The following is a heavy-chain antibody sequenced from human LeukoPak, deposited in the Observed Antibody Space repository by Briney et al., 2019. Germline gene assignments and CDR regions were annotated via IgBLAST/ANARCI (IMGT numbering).Heavy chain of an antibody. CDR3: ARDLGEGIYYYDSSGYYLA. Sequence: ASVKVSCKASGYTFTSYSISWVRQAPGQGLEWMGWISAYNGNTNYAQKLQGRVTMTTDTSTSTAYMELRSLRSDDTAVYYCARDLGEGIYYYDSSGYYLAWGQGTLVTVSS. V-gene: IGHV1-18*01. CDR1: GYTFTSYS. J-gene: IGHJ5*02. CDR2: ISAYNGNT. D-gene: IGHD3-22*01.